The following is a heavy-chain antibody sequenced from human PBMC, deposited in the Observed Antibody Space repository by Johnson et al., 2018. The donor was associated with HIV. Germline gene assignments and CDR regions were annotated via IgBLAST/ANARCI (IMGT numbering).Heavy chain of an antibody. D-gene: IGHD6-6*01. Sequence: QVQLVESGGGVVQPGRSLRLSCAAYGFTFSSYGMHWVRQAPGKGLEWVAVIWYDGSSKYYADSVKGRFTISRDNSKNTLYLQMNSLRAEDTAVYDCAKPAGGGIAARNAFDIWGQGTMVTVSS. CDR2: IWYDGSSK. CDR3: AKPAGGGIAARNAFDI. J-gene: IGHJ3*02. V-gene: IGHV3-33*06. CDR1: GFTFSSYG.